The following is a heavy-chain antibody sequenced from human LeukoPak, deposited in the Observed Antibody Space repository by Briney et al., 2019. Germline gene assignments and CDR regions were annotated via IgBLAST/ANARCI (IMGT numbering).Heavy chain of an antibody. Sequence: SETLSLTCTVSGVSISSSNSYWGWIRQPPGKGLEWIGSIYYSGNTYYNASLKSQVSISIDTSKNQFSLKLTSVTAADTAVYYCARFREGIYYDSSGRYDYWGQGTLVTVSS. D-gene: IGHD3-22*01. CDR1: GVSISSSNSY. CDR3: ARFREGIYYDSSGRYDY. V-gene: IGHV4-39*01. J-gene: IGHJ4*02. CDR2: IYYSGNT.